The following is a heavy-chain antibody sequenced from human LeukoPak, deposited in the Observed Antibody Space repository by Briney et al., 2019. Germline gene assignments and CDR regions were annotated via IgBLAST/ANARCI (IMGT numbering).Heavy chain of an antibody. CDR2: IKNDGSST. CDR3: ARPTKEGSSWYWWFDP. V-gene: IGHV3-74*01. J-gene: IGHJ5*02. CDR1: GFTFSSYW. Sequence: PGGSLRLSCAASGFTFSSYWMHWVRQAPGTGLVWVSRIKNDGSSTSYADSVKGRFTISRDNAKNTLYLQMNSLRAEDTAVYYCARPTKEGSSWYWWFDPWGQGTLVTVSS. D-gene: IGHD6-13*01.